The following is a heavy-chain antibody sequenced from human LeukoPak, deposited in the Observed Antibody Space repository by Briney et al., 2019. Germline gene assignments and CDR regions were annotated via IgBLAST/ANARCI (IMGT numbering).Heavy chain of an antibody. CDR3: ARSMTTLALSNYYFDY. V-gene: IGHV3-20*04. Sequence: GSLRLSCAASGFTFDDYGMSWVRQAPGKGLEWVSGINWNGGSTGYADSVKGRFTISRDNAKNSLYLQMNSLRAEDTALYYCARSMTTLALSNYYFDYWGQGTLVTVSS. D-gene: IGHD4-17*01. CDR1: GFTFDDYG. J-gene: IGHJ4*02. CDR2: INWNGGST.